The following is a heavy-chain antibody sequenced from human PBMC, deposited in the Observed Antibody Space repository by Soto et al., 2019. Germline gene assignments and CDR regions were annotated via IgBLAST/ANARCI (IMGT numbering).Heavy chain of an antibody. D-gene: IGHD4-17*01. CDR3: ARDPTPYGGHAGSAFDI. Sequence: QVQLQQSGPGLVKPSQTLSLTCAISGDSISSNTAAWSWIRQSPLRGLEWLGRTYYRSDWYHDYAISVKGRIAINPDTSKNQFSLQLNSVTPEDTAVYYCARDPTPYGGHAGSAFDIWGQGTVVTVSS. CDR2: TYYRSDWYH. J-gene: IGHJ3*02. CDR1: GDSISSNTAA. V-gene: IGHV6-1*01.